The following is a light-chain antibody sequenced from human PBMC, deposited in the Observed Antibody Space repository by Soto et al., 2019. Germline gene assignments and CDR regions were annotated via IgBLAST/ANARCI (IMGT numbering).Light chain of an antibody. CDR1: QSVSSY. CDR2: DAS. CDR3: QQYSSSPLT. Sequence: EIVLTQSPATLSLSPGERATLSCRASQSVSSYLAWYQQKPGQAPRLLIYDASNRATGIPARFSGSGSGTEFTLTISSLQSEDFAVYHCQQYSSSPLTFGGGTKVDIK. V-gene: IGKV3-11*01. J-gene: IGKJ4*01.